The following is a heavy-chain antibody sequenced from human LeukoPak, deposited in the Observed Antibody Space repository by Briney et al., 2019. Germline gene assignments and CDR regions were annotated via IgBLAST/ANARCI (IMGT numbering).Heavy chain of an antibody. CDR1: GYTFTGYY. V-gene: IGHV1-2*02. CDR2: IYPNTGAT. CDR3: GTLLSNGPFDY. J-gene: IGHJ4*02. Sequence: ASLKVSCKASGYTFTGYYMHWVRQAPGRGLEWMGWIYPNTGATKYAQKLQGRVTMTRDTSISTAYMELSGLRSDDTAVYYCGTLLSNGPFDYWGQGSLVTVSS.